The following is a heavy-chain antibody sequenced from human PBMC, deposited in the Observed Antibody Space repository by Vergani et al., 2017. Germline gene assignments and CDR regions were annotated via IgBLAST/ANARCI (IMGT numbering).Heavy chain of an antibody. CDR2: IWYDGSNK. V-gene: IGHV3-33*01. J-gene: IGHJ4*02. CDR1: GFTFSSYG. CDR3: ARIYCSGGSCYARYYFDY. D-gene: IGHD2-15*01. Sequence: QVQLVESGGGVVQPGRSLRLSCAASGFTFSSYGMHWVRQAPGKGLEWVAVIWYDGSNKYYADSVKGRFTISRDNSKNSLYLQMNSLRAEDTAVYYCARIYCSGGSCYARYYFDYWGQGTLVTVSS.